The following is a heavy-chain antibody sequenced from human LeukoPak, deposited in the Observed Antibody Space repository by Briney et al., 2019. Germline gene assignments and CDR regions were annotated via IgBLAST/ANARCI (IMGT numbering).Heavy chain of an antibody. D-gene: IGHD3-10*01. J-gene: IGHJ4*02. CDR3: ARVTTGGSGSSDY. CDR2: INSDGSST. CDR1: GFTFRSYW. Sequence: PGGSLRLSCAASGFTFRSYWMHWVRQAPGKGLVWVSRINSDGSSTTYADSVKGRFTISRDNAKNTLYLQMNSLRAEDTAVYYCARVTTGGSGSSDYWGQGTLVTVSS. V-gene: IGHV3-74*01.